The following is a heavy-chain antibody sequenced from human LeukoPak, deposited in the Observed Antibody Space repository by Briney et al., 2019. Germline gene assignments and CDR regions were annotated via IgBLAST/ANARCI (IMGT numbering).Heavy chain of an antibody. CDR1: GLTFKNFA. CDR2: SSGDEDSI. V-gene: IGHV3-23*01. CDR3: TIDLMTGFSSGWHFAY. Sequence: GGSLRLSCAASGLTFKNFAMSWVRQAPGKGLEWLAVSSGDEDSIHYADSVRGHFVISTDNSENTSYLHMNSLRAEDTGVYYCTIDLMTGFSSGWHFAYWGQGTLVTVSS. D-gene: IGHD6-19*01. J-gene: IGHJ4*02.